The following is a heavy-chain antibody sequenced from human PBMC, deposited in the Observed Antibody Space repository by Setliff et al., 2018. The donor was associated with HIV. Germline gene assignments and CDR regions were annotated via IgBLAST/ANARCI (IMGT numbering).Heavy chain of an antibody. CDR1: GYTFTSYD. J-gene: IGHJ4*01. V-gene: IGHV1-8*03. CDR3: ARGRGPSRFDY. CDR2: MNPNSGNT. Sequence: ASVKVSCKASGYTFTSYDINWVRQATGQGLECMAWMNPNSGNTGYTQKFQGRVTITRNTSITTAYMELSSLRSEDTAIYYCARGRGPSRFDYWGQGTLVTVSS.